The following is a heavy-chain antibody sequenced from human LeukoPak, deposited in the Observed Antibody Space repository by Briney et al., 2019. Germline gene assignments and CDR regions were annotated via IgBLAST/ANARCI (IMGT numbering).Heavy chain of an antibody. V-gene: IGHV4-59*01. Sequence: SETLSLTCTVSGGSISSYYWSWIRQPPGKGLEWIGYIYYSGSTNYNPSLKSRVTISVDTSKNQFSLKLSSVTAADTAVYYCERGGLRAFDIWGQGTMVTVSS. CDR1: GGSISSYY. D-gene: IGHD1-26*01. J-gene: IGHJ3*02. CDR2: IYYSGST. CDR3: ERGGLRAFDI.